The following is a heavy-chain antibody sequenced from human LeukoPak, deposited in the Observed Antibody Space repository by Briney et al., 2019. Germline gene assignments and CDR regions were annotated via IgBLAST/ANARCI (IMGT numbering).Heavy chain of an antibody. J-gene: IGHJ4*02. CDR1: GFSFKTFT. Sequence: GGSLRLSCAASGFSFKTFTMNWVRQAPGKGLEWVSSISSRPSDMYYADSVKGRFTISRDNARNSLVLQMNSLRAEDTAVYYCARRGSGFDYWGQGTVVTVSS. V-gene: IGHV3-21*01. CDR2: ISSRPSDM. D-gene: IGHD6-19*01. CDR3: ARRGSGFDY.